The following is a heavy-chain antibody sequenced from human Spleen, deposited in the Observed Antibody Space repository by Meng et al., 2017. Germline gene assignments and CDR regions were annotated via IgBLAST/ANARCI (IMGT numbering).Heavy chain of an antibody. CDR2: ISSSSSYI. CDR3: ARGGDLVFAVAATSPLDY. V-gene: IGHV3-21*01. J-gene: IGHJ4*02. D-gene: IGHD2-15*01. CDR1: GFTFSSYS. Sequence: GGSLRLSCAASGFTFSSYSMNWVRQAPGKGLEWVSSISSSSSYIYYADSVKGRFTISRDNAKNSLYLQMNSLRAEDTAVYYCARGGDLVFAVAATSPLDYWGQGTLVTVSS.